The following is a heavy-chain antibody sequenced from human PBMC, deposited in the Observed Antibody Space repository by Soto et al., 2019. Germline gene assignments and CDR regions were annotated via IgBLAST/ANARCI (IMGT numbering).Heavy chain of an antibody. D-gene: IGHD3-3*01. Sequence: QVQLVQSGAEVKKPGSSVKVSCKASGGTFSSYTISWVRQAPGQGLEWMGRIIPILGIANYAQKFQGRVTITEDKSTSTAYMELSSLRSEDTAVYYCARVGTRKELRFLECEYWGQGTLVTVSS. J-gene: IGHJ4*02. CDR2: IIPILGIA. CDR3: ARVGTRKELRFLECEY. V-gene: IGHV1-69*02. CDR1: GGTFSSYT.